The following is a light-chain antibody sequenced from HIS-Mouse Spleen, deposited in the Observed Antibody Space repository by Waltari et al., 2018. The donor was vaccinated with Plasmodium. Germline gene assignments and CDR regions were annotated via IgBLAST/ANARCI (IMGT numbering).Light chain of an antibody. CDR3: CSYAGSSTNWV. Sequence: SYELTQPPSVSVSPGQTARITSSGAALPKEYAYWYQQKSGQAPVLVIYEDSKRPSGIPERFSGSKSGNTASLTISVLQAEDEADYYCCSYAGSSTNWVFGGGTKLTVL. V-gene: IGLV3-10*01. CDR1: ALPKEY. J-gene: IGLJ3*02. CDR2: EDS.